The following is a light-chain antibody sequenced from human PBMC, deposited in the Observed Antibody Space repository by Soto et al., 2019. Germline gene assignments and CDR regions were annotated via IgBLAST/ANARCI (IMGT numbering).Light chain of an antibody. CDR3: ASYTTGSTYV. CDR1: SSDVGGYSY. V-gene: IGLV2-14*01. Sequence: QSVLTQPASVSGSPGQSIAISCTGTSSDVGGYSYVSWYQQQPSKAPKLVISDVSNRPSGVSDRFSGSKSGNTASLTISGLQTEDEADYYCASYTTGSTYVFGTGTKVTVL. CDR2: DVS. J-gene: IGLJ1*01.